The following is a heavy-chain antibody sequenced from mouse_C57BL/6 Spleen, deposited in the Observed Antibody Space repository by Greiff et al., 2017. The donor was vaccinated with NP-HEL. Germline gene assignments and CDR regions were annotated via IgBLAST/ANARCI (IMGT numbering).Heavy chain of an antibody. J-gene: IGHJ4*01. D-gene: IGHD1-1*01. CDR3: TRAPSIRDAMDY. CDR2: ISSGGDYI. V-gene: IGHV5-9-1*02. CDR1: GFTFSSYA. Sequence: DVMLVESGEGLVKPGGSLKLSCAASGFTFSSYAMSWVRQTPEKRLEWVAYISSGGDYIYYADTVKGRFTISRDNARNTLYLQMSSLKSEDTAMYYCTRAPSIRDAMDYWGQGTSVTVSS.